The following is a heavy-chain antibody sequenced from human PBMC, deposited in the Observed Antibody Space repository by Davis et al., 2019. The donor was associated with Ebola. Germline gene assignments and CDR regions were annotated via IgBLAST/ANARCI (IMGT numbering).Heavy chain of an antibody. V-gene: IGHV1-2*04. CDR3: ARGGITMVQGVIMRYFDY. J-gene: IGHJ4*02. CDR1: GYTFTGYY. CDR2: INPNSGGT. Sequence: ASVKVSCKASGYTFTGYYMHWVRQAPGQGLEWMGWINPNSGGTNYAQKFQGWVTMTRDTSISTAYMELSRLRSDDTAVYYCARGGITMVQGVIMRYFDYWGQGTLVTVSS. D-gene: IGHD3-10*01.